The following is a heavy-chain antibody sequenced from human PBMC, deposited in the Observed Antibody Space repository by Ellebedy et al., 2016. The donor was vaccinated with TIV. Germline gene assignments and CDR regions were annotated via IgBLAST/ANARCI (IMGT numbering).Heavy chain of an antibody. J-gene: IGHJ4*02. CDR1: GFPLSSSG. V-gene: IGHV3-21*01. D-gene: IGHD3-9*01. CDR2: ITSSSSYI. Sequence: GESLKISCAASGFPLSSSGMNWVRQAPGEGLEWVSSITSSSSYIYYADSVKGRFTISRDNAENSLYLHMDSLRAEDTAVYYCARDPRPYLRYGHFDCWGQGTLVTVSS. CDR3: ARDPRPYLRYGHFDC.